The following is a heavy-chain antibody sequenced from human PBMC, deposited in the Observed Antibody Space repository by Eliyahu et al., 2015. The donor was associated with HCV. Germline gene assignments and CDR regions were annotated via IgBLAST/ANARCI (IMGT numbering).Heavy chain of an antibody. CDR1: GASINSSLYS. Sequence: QLQVQESGPGLVKPSETLSLTCTVSGASINSSLYSWGWIRQPPGKGLECFGNIHHSGSIYYNPSLKNRLTVSMDTSKNQVSLRLTSVTAADTAIYYCARMTGTKGFDYWGQGTLVIVSS. CDR2: IHHSGSI. J-gene: IGHJ4*02. V-gene: IGHV4-39*07. D-gene: IGHD1-1*01. CDR3: ARMTGTKGFDY.